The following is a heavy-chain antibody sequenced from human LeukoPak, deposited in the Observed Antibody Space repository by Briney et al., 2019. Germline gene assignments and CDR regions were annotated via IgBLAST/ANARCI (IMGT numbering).Heavy chain of an antibody. CDR1: GFTFSSYG. J-gene: IGHJ6*03. CDR3: AKTATPGYYYYYMDV. CDR2: IRYDGSNK. Sequence: GGSLRLSCAASGFTFSSYGMHSVRQAPGKGLEWVAFIRYDGSNKYYADSVKGRFTISRDNSKNTLYLQMNSLRAEDTAVYYCAKTATPGYYYYYMDVWGKGTTVTVSS. V-gene: IGHV3-30*02. D-gene: IGHD2-15*01.